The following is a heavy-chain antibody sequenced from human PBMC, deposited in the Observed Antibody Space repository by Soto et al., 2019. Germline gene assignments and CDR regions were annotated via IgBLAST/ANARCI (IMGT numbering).Heavy chain of an antibody. CDR2: ISGSGSGGST. Sequence: EVQLLESGGGLVQPGGSLRLSCAASGFTFSTYAMSWVRQAPGKGLEWVSAISGSGSGGSTYYADSVKGRFTISRDNSKNTLYLQMNCLRAEDTAAYYCAKYLKIGGVIVTFDYWGQGTLVTVSS. CDR3: AKYLKIGGVIVTFDY. D-gene: IGHD3-16*02. J-gene: IGHJ4*02. V-gene: IGHV3-23*01. CDR1: GFTFSTYA.